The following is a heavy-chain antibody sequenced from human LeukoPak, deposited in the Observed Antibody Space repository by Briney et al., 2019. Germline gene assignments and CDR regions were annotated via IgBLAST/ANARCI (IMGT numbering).Heavy chain of an antibody. CDR1: GYTFTSYG. J-gene: IGHJ4*02. V-gene: IGHV1-18*04. CDR3: ARVIDEVSQPDY. Sequence: ASVKVSCKASGYTFTSYGISWVRQALGQGLEWMGWISAYNGNTNYAQKLQGRVTMTTATSTSTAYMELRSLRSDATAVYHCARVIDEVSQPDYWGPGTLVTVSS. D-gene: IGHD3-22*01. CDR2: ISAYNGNT.